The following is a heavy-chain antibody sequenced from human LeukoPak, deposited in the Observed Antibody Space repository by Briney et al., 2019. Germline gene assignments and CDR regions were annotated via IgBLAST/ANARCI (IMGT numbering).Heavy chain of an antibody. J-gene: IGHJ5*02. D-gene: IGHD6-19*01. V-gene: IGHV4-39*01. CDR3: ARQGYISGQGFRNNWFDP. Sequence: SETLSLTCTVSGGSISSSSFYWGWIRQPPGKGLEWIGTIFYSGSTYYNPSLRSRVTMSVDTSMNQFSLRLSSVTAADTAVYYCARQGYISGQGFRNNWFDPWGQGSLVTVSS. CDR1: GGSISSSSFY. CDR2: IFYSGST.